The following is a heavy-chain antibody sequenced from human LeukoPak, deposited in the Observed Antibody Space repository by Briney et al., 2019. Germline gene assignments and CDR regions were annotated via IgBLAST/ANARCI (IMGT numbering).Heavy chain of an antibody. CDR3: TTGGTISDY. CDR1: GFTFSNFG. V-gene: IGHV3-33*01. J-gene: IGHJ4*02. Sequence: GRSLRLSCAASGFTFSNFGMHWVRQAPGKGLEWVTVIWFDGSHQHYADSVRGRFTVSRDNSRNTLYLQMNSLRAEDTAVYYCTTGGTISDYWGQGTLVTVSS. D-gene: IGHD3-3*01. CDR2: IWFDGSHQ.